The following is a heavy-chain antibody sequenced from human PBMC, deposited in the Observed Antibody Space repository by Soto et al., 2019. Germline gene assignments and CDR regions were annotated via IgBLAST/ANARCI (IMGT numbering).Heavy chain of an antibody. D-gene: IGHD6-19*01. Sequence: ASVKGSCKASGYTFTCYYMHWVRQAPGQGLEWMGWINPNSGGTNYAQKFQGWVTMTRDTSISTAYMELSRLRSDDTAVYYCARGIAVAGLYYFDYWGQGTLVTVSS. CDR1: GYTFTCYY. J-gene: IGHJ4*02. V-gene: IGHV1-2*04. CDR2: INPNSGGT. CDR3: ARGIAVAGLYYFDY.